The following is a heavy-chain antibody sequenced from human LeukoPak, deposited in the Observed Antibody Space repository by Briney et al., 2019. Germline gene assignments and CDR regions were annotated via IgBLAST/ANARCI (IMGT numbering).Heavy chain of an antibody. CDR3: AKGWSYRSAVTFDY. V-gene: IGHV3-23*01. Sequence: GGSLRLSCAASGLTFSSYGMSWVRQAPGKGLEWVSRISGDGGITYYADSVKGRFTISRDNSKNTLYLQMNSLRAEDTAIYYCAKGWSYRSAVTFDYWGQGTLVTVSS. D-gene: IGHD3-16*02. J-gene: IGHJ4*02. CDR2: ISGDGGIT. CDR1: GLTFSSYG.